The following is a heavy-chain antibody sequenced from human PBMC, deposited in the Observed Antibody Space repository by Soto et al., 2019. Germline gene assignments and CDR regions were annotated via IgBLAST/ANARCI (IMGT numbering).Heavy chain of an antibody. J-gene: IGHJ6*02. CDR2: IYYSGST. CDR1: GGSISIYY. D-gene: IGHD4-17*01. V-gene: IGHV4-59*01. CDR3: ARDRAIPDYGDYGSKYYYGMDV. Sequence: SETLSLTCTVSGGSISIYYWSWIRQPPGKGLEWIGYIYYSGSTNYNPSLKSRVTISVDTSKNQFSLKLSSVTAADTAVYYCARDRAIPDYGDYGSKYYYGMDVWGQGTTVTVSS.